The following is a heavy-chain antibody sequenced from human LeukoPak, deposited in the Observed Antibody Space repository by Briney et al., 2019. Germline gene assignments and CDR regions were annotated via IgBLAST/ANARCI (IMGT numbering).Heavy chain of an antibody. J-gene: IGHJ4*02. D-gene: IGHD3-16*02. V-gene: IGHV3-11*01. Sequence: GGSLRLSCAASGFTFSDYYMSWIRQAPGKGLEWVSYISSSGSTIYYADSVKGRFTISRDNAKNSLYLQMNSLRAEDTAVYYCARGGHGMITFGGVIVPSGFDYWGQGTLVTVSS. CDR1: GFTFSDYY. CDR2: ISSSGSTI. CDR3: ARGGHGMITFGGVIVPSGFDY.